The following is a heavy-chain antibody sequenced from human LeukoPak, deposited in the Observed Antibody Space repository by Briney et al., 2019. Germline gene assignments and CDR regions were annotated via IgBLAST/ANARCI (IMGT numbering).Heavy chain of an antibody. CDR1: GFTFSSYG. J-gene: IGHJ4*02. Sequence: GFLRLSCAASGFTFSSYGMHWVRQAPGKGLEWVAVIWYNGSNKYYADSVKGRFTISRDNSKNTLYLQMNSLRAEDTAVYYCARERQGASLDYWGQGTLVTVSS. CDR3: ARERQGASLDY. CDR2: IWYNGSNK. V-gene: IGHV3-33*01.